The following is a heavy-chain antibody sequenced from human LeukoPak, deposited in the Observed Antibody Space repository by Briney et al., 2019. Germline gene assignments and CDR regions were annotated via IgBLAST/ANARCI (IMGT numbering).Heavy chain of an antibody. CDR1: GFTFSSYS. V-gene: IGHV3-21*01. CDR2: ISSSSYI. Sequence: GGSLRLSCAASGFTFSSYSMNWVRQAPGKGLEWVSSISSSSYIYYADSVKGRFTISRDNAKNSLYLQMNSLRAEDTAVYYCARDVAGDRGFDPWGQGTLVTVSS. CDR3: ARDVAGDRGFDP. D-gene: IGHD2-15*01. J-gene: IGHJ5*02.